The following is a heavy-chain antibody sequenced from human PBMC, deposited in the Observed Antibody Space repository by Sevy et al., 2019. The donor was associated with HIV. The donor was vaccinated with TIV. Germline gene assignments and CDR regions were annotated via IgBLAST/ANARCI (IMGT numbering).Heavy chain of an antibody. J-gene: IGHJ5*02. CDR2: INPSGGST. CDR1: GYTFTSYY. V-gene: IGHV1-46*03. Sequence: ASVKVSCKASGYTFTSYYMHWVRQAPGQGLEWMGIINPSGGSTIYAQKFQGRVTMTRDTSTSTVYMELSSLRSEDTAVYYCAREGSSSSKGNWFDPWGQGTLVTVSS. CDR3: AREGSSSSKGNWFDP. D-gene: IGHD6-6*01.